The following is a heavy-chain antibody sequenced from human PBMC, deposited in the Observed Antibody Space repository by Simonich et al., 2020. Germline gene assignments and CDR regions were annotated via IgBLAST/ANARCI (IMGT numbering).Heavy chain of an antibody. CDR3: AGGVYCSSTSCSTYYYYGMDV. J-gene: IGHJ6*02. CDR2: ISSSSSYI. V-gene: IGHV3-21*01. CDR1: GFTFSSYS. D-gene: IGHD2-2*01. Sequence: EVQLVESGGGLVKPGGSLRLSCAASGFTFSSYSMNWVRQAPGKGLAWVSSISSSSSYIYYADSGKGRFTISRDNAKNSLYLQMNSLRAEDTAVYYCAGGVYCSSTSCSTYYYYGMDVWGQGTTVTVSS.